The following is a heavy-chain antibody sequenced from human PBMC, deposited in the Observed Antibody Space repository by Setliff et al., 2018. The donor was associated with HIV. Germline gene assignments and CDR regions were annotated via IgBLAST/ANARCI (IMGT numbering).Heavy chain of an antibody. D-gene: IGHD6-25*01. Sequence: SETLYLTCTVSGGSISSKSYYWGWIRQPPGKGLEWIGSIYYSGSTYYNPSLKSRVAISVDTSKNTVYLQVGSLRPDDTAMYYCARSRPYNSALDYWGQGTLVTVSS. V-gene: IGHV4-39*01. CDR3: ARSRPYNSALDY. CDR1: GGSISSKSYY. J-gene: IGHJ4*02. CDR2: IYYSGST.